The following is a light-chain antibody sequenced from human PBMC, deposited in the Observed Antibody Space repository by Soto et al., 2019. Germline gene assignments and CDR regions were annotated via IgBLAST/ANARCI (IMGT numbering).Light chain of an antibody. CDR2: GPS. CDR1: QSVGSSY. CDR3: QQYGNSPPNT. Sequence: EIVLTQSPGTLSLSPGERATLSCRASQSVGSSYLAWYQKNPGQAPRLLIYGPSSRATAFPDSFSGSGSGTDFTLTISRLEPEDFAVYFCQQYGNSPPNTFGQGTKVEIK. V-gene: IGKV3-20*01. J-gene: IGKJ2*01.